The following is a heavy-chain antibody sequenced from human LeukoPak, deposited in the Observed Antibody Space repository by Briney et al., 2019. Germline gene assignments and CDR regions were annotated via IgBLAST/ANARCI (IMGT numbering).Heavy chain of an antibody. CDR2: ISWNSGSI. D-gene: IGHD3-9*01. CDR3: AKDTPRRYFDNGDAFDI. J-gene: IGHJ3*02. CDR1: GFTFDDYA. Sequence: PGGSLRLSCAASGFTFDDYAMHWVRQAPGKGLEWVSGISWNSGSIGYADSVKGRFTISRDNAKNSLYLQMNSLRAEDTALYYCAKDTPRRYFDNGDAFDIWGQGTMVTVSS. V-gene: IGHV3-9*01.